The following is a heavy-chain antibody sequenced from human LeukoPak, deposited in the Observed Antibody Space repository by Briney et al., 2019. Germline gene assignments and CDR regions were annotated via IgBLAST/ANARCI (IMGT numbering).Heavy chain of an antibody. D-gene: IGHD4-17*01. Sequence: GGSLRLSCTASGFTFSAYAMMWVRQAPGKGPEWVSAIRGGGTSEFYADSVKGRFRISRDNSKDTLFLQMNSLRAEDTAVYYCARDPNGDYIGASDMWGPGTMVTVSS. CDR3: ARDPNGDYIGASDM. J-gene: IGHJ3*02. CDR2: IRGGGTSE. CDR1: GFTFSAYA. V-gene: IGHV3-23*01.